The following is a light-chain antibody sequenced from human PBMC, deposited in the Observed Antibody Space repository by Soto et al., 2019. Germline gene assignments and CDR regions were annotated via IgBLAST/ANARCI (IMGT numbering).Light chain of an antibody. V-gene: IGKV3-15*01. J-gene: IGKJ2*01. CDR3: QQYNNWRY. Sequence: IVMTQSPATLSVSPGERATLSCRASQSVSSDLAWYQQKPGQAPRLLIYGASTRATGIPARFSGSGSGTEFTLTLSSLQSEDFAVYYRQQYNNWRYFGQGAKLEI. CDR2: GAS. CDR1: QSVSSD.